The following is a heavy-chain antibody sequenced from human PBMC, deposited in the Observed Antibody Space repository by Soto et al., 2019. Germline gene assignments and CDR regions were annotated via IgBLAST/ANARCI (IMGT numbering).Heavy chain of an antibody. D-gene: IGHD6-13*01. J-gene: IGHJ3*02. Sequence: SAPLSITCTVSGGSTSSSNWWSLVRQPPGKGLEWIGEIYHSGSTNYNPSLQSRVTISVDKSENQFSLKMRSVTAADTAVYYCARSPSSSWYGGGAFDIWGQGTMVTGS. CDR1: GGSTSSSNW. CDR2: IYHSGST. V-gene: IGHV4-4*02. CDR3: ARSPSSSWYGGGAFDI.